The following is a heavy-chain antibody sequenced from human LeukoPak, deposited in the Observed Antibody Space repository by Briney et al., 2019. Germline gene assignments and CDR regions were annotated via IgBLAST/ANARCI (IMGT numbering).Heavy chain of an antibody. V-gene: IGHV4-39*01. CDR2: ICNSGNT. CDR3: ARRVPHYDWFAP. J-gene: IGHJ5*02. CDR1: GGSISSSNYC. D-gene: IGHD3-16*01. Sequence: SETLSLTCGVSGGSISSSNYCWGWIRQPPGRGLEGIGTICNSGNTYYKPPLKSRVTMSIDTSKNQFSLKLTSVIAADTAVYYCARRVPHYDWFAPWGQGTLVTVSS.